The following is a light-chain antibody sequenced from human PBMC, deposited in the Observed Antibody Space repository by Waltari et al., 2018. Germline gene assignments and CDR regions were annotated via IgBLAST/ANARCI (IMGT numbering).Light chain of an antibody. V-gene: IGKV3-15*01. Sequence: EIVMTQSPATLSVSPGERVTLSCRASQYVSGKLAWYQQKPGLAPRLLISGASTRATGVPARFSGSGSGTEFTLTISSLQSEDFAVYYCQQYNDWPGLTFGGGTKVDIK. CDR2: GAS. CDR3: QQYNDWPGLT. J-gene: IGKJ4*01. CDR1: QYVSGK.